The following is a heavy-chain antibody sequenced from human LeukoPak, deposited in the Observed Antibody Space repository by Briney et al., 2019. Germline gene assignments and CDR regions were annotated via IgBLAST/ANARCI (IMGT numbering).Heavy chain of an antibody. CDR3: ATVYCSSTSCFHWFDP. D-gene: IGHD2-2*01. CDR2: ISAYNGNT. Sequence: ASVKVSCKASGYTFTSYGISWVRQAPGQGLEWMGWISAYNGNTNYAQKLQGRVTMTTDTSTSTAYMELRSLRSDDTAVYYCATVYCSSTSCFHWFDPWGQGTLVTVSS. J-gene: IGHJ5*02. V-gene: IGHV1-18*01. CDR1: GYTFTSYG.